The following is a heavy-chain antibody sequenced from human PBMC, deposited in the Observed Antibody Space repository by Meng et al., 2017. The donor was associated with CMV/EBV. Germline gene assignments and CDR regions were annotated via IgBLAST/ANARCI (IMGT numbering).Heavy chain of an antibody. J-gene: IGHJ5*02. CDR2: INPNSGGA. CDR3: ARDRVVVVPAATRNNWFDP. D-gene: IGHD2-2*01. CDR1: TFNGYY. V-gene: IGHV1-2*02. Sequence: TFNGYYMHWGRQAPGQGLEWMGWINPNSGGANYAQKFQGRVTMTRDTSISTAYMELSRLRSDDTAVYYCARDRVVVVPAATRNNWFDPWGQGTLVTVSS.